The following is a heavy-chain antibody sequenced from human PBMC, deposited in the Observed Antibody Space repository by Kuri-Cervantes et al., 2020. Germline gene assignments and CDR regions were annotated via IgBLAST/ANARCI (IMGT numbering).Heavy chain of an antibody. CDR3: AKSADLLWFGELLGGMDV. J-gene: IGHJ6*02. Sequence: GESLKISCAASGFTFSDYYVSWIRQAPGKGLEWVSAISGSGGSTYYADSVKGRFTISRDNSKNTLYLQMNSLRAEDTAVYYCAKSADLLWFGELLGGMDVWGQGTTVTVSS. CDR1: GFTFSDYY. D-gene: IGHD3-10*01. CDR2: ISGSGGST. V-gene: IGHV3-23*01.